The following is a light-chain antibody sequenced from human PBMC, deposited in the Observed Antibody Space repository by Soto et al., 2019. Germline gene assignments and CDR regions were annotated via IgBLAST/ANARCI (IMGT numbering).Light chain of an antibody. CDR2: AAS. V-gene: IGKV1-16*02. Sequence: DIQMTQSPSSMSASLGHCMTITFRASHGTITYLHWYLQKPGKAPKLLIYAASSLESGVPSKFSGSGSGTEFTLTISNLQPDDFATYYCQQYNSLWTFGQGTKVDIK. CDR1: HGTITY. CDR3: QQYNSLWT. J-gene: IGKJ1*01.